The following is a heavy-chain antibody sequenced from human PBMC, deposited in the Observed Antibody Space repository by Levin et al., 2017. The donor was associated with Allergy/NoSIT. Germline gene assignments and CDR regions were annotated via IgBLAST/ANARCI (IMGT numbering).Heavy chain of an antibody. J-gene: IGHJ4*02. V-gene: IGHV4-59*08. Sequence: ESLKISCTVSGGSIRSYYWSWVRQPPGKGLEWIGYVYYSGNTVYNPSLKSRVTMSVDTSKNQFSLNLTSVTTADTAVYFCARTPYYFDVWGPGSPVTVSS. CDR3: ARTPYYFDV. CDR1: GGSIRSYY. CDR2: VYYSGNT.